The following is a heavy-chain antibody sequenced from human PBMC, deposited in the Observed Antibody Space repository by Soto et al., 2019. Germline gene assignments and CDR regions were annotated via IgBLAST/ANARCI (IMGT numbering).Heavy chain of an antibody. CDR1: GFSLSTSGVG. CDR3: AHKGDYYGMDV. J-gene: IGHJ6*02. Sequence: ESGPTLVNPTQTLTLTCTSSGFSLSTSGVGVGWIRQPPGKALEWLVLIYWNDDKRYSPSLKTRLTITKDTSKNQVVLTMTNMDPVDTATYYCAHKGDYYGMDVWGQGTTVTVSS. V-gene: IGHV2-5*01. CDR2: IYWNDDK.